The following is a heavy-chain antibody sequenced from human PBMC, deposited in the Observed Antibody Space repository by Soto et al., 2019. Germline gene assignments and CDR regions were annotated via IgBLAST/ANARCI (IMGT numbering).Heavy chain of an antibody. CDR2: INHSGST. CDR1: GVSISSYY. D-gene: IGHD2-2*01. J-gene: IGHJ5*02. CDR3: SRHGIVVVAASFDP. Sequence: ETLALTCPVSGVSISSYYWSWIRQPPGKGLEWIGEINHSGSTNYNPSLKSRVTISVDTSKNQFSLQLRSVTAADTAVYYCSRHGIVVVAASFDPWGQGTLVTVSS. V-gene: IGHV4-34*01.